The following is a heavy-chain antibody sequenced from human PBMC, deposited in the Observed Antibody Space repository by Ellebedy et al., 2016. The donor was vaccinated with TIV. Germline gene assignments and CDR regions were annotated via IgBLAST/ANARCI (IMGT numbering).Heavy chain of an antibody. D-gene: IGHD2-15*01. CDR1: GFTFSDHY. V-gene: IGHV3-72*01. CDR2: TKNRANSYTI. J-gene: IGHJ4*02. CDR3: TTELCSSGCFPGIY. Sequence: GESLKISCAASGFTFSDHYMDWVRLAPGKGLEWIGRTKNRANSYTIEYAASVKGRFTISIDDSKNTLYLQMNSLKTEDTAVYYCTTELCSSGCFPGIYWGQGTLVTVSS.